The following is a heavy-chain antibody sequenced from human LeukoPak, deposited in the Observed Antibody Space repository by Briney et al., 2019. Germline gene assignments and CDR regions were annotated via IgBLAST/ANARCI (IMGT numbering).Heavy chain of an antibody. CDR3: ARLIVGATLGFQH. CDR1: GFTFSSYS. CDR2: ISSSSSYI. V-gene: IGHV3-21*01. Sequence: GGSLRLSCAASGFTFSSYSMNWVRQAPGKGLEWVSSISSSSSYIYYADSVKGRFTISRDNAKNSLYLQMNSLRAEDTAVYYCARLIVGATLGFQHWGQGTLVTVSS. D-gene: IGHD1-26*01. J-gene: IGHJ1*01.